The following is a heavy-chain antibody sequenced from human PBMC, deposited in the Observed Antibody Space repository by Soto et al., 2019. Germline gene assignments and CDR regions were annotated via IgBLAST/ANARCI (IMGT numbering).Heavy chain of an antibody. D-gene: IGHD6-19*01. J-gene: IGHJ4*02. CDR3: ARDLGIAVAGSFDY. V-gene: IGHV1-2*02. CDR2: INPNSGGT. Sequence: ASVKVSCKASGYTFTGYYMHWVRQAPGQGLEWMGWINPNSGGTNYAQKFQGRVTMTRDTSISTAYMELSGLRSDDTAVYYCARDLGIAVAGSFDYWGQGTLVTVSS. CDR1: GYTFTGYY.